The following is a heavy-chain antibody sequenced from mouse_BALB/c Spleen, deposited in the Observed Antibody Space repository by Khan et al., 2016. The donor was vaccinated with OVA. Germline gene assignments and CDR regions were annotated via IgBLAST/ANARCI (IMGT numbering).Heavy chain of an antibody. Sequence: EVQLQESGPGLVKPSQSLSLTCTVTGCSITSGYAWNWIRQFPGNKLEWMGYISYSGFTNYNPSLKSRISITRDTSKNQFFLQLRSVTTEDTATYYCARNNYYGYYFDYWGQGATLTVSS. D-gene: IGHD1-1*01. CDR2: ISYSGFT. CDR3: ARNNYYGYYFDY. V-gene: IGHV3-2*02. CDR1: GCSITSGYA. J-gene: IGHJ2*01.